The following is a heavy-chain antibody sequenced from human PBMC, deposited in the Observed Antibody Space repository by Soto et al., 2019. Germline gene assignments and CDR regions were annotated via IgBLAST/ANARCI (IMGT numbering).Heavy chain of an antibody. V-gene: IGHV4-34*01. Sequence: PSETLSLTCAVHGGSFSGYYWDWIRQPPGKGLEWIGEVNHGGTSNYNPSLKSRAIISVDTSKNQFSLKLRSVTAADTAVYYCARDLATMPGRYESRPTDYGMDVWGQGTTVTVSS. CDR1: GGSFSGYY. D-gene: IGHD3-22*01. CDR2: VNHGGTS. CDR3: ARDLATMPGRYESRPTDYGMDV. J-gene: IGHJ6*02.